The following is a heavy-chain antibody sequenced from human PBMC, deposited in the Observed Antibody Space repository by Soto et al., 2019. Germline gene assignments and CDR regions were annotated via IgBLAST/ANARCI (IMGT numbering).Heavy chain of an antibody. CDR1: GGSISSYY. CDR2: IYYSGST. CDR3: ARRNSGYDYHWFDP. Sequence: PSETLSLTCTVSGGSISSYYWSWIRQPPGKGLEWIGYIYYSGSTNYNPSLKSRVTISVDTSKNQFSLKLSSVTAADTAVYYCARRNSGYDYHWFDPWGQGTLVTVSS. V-gene: IGHV4-59*01. D-gene: IGHD5-12*01. J-gene: IGHJ5*02.